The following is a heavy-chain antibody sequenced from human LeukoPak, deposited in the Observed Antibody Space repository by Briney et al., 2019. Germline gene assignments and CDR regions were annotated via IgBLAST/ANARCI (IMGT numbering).Heavy chain of an antibody. CDR1: GYTFTSYG. V-gene: IGHV1-18*01. D-gene: IGHD4-11*01. Sequence: ASVEVSCKASGYTFTSYGISWVRQAPGQGLEWMGWISAYNGNTNYAQKLQGRVTMTTDTSTSTAYMELRSLRSDDTAVYYCARFSNSNYAPYYYYGMDVWGQGTTVTVSS. CDR3: ARFSNSNYAPYYYYGMDV. CDR2: ISAYNGNT. J-gene: IGHJ6*02.